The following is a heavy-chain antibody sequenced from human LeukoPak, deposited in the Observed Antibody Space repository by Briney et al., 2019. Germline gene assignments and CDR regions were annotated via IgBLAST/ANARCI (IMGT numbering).Heavy chain of an antibody. D-gene: IGHD6-13*01. CDR3: ARDRAAATSGPYYYYGMDV. V-gene: IGHV4-31*03. Sequence: SETLSLTCTVSGGSISSGGYYWSWIRQHPGKGLEWIGYIYYSGSTYYNPSLKSRVTISVDTSKNQFSLKLSSVTAADTAVYYCARDRAAATSGPYYYYGMDVWGQGTTVTVSS. J-gene: IGHJ6*02. CDR2: IYYSGST. CDR1: GGSISSGGYY.